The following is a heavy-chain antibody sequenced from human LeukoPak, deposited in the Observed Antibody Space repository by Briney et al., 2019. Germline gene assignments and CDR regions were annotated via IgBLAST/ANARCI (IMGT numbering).Heavy chain of an antibody. CDR3: ARLTRLSTSPDRYYFDY. Sequence: SETLSLTCTVSGSSFGGHFWSWIRQAPGKGLEWIGYIYTSGGTNYIPSLKSRVTISIDTSKSQFSLKLSSVTAADTAVYYCARLTRLSTSPDRYYFDYWGQGTLVTVSS. V-gene: IGHV4-4*09. J-gene: IGHJ4*02. D-gene: IGHD6-6*01. CDR1: GSSFGGHF. CDR2: IYTSGGT.